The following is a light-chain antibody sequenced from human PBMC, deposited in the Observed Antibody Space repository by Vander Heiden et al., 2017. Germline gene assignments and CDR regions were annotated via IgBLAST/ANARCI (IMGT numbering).Light chain of an antibody. V-gene: IGLV2-14*01. Sequence: QSALAQPASVSGSPGPSITISCTGTSSDIGAFRYVSWYQQYAGKAPKLIISEVYNRPAGISVRFSGSKFGNTASLTISGLQPEDAADYYCSSYSSRSPYVFGTGTKVSV. CDR2: EVY. J-gene: IGLJ1*01. CDR1: SSDIGAFRY. CDR3: SSYSSRSPYV.